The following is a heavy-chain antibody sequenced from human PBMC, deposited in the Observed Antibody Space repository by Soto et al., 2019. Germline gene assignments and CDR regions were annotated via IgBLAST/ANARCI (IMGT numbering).Heavy chain of an antibody. D-gene: IGHD6-13*01. Sequence: QVTLKESGPVLVKPTETLTLTCTVSGFSLSNARMGVSGIRQPPGKALEWLAHIFSNDEKSYSTSLKSRLTILKDTSKSQVVLTMTNMDPVDTATYYCARTHSISWSTPSYYYYGMDVWGQGTTVTVSS. V-gene: IGHV2-26*01. CDR2: IFSNDEK. CDR1: GFSLSNARMG. J-gene: IGHJ6*02. CDR3: ARTHSISWSTPSYYYYGMDV.